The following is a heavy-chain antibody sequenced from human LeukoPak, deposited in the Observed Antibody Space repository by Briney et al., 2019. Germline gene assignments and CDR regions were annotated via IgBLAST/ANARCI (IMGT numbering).Heavy chain of an antibody. Sequence: ASVKVSCKASGYTFTSYYMHWVRPAPGQGLEWMGIINPSGGSTSYAQKFQGRVTMTRDTSTSTVYMELSSLRSEDTAVYYCARDRVVVVPAASGHFDYWGQGTLVTVSS. V-gene: IGHV1-46*01. CDR2: INPSGGST. CDR1: GYTFTSYY. D-gene: IGHD2-2*01. J-gene: IGHJ4*02. CDR3: ARDRVVVVPAASGHFDY.